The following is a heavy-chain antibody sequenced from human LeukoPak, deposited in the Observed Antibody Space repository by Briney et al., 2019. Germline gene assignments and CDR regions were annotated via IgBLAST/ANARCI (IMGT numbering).Heavy chain of an antibody. Sequence: GGSLRLSCAASGFTFSSSAMTWVRQAPGKGLEWVALISYDGSVEENAASVKGRFTISRDNSKNTLYLQMNSLRTEDTAVYYCARALGSSWDSSLDSWGQGTLVPVSS. V-gene: IGHV3-30*03. CDR1: GFTFSSSA. CDR3: ARALGSSWDSSLDS. D-gene: IGHD6-13*01. J-gene: IGHJ4*02. CDR2: ISYDGSVE.